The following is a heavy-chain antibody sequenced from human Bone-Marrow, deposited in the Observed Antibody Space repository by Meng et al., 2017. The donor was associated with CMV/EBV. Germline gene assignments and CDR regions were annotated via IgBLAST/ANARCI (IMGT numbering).Heavy chain of an antibody. V-gene: IGHV4-39*07. CDR2: IYYSGST. D-gene: IGHD2-2*02. J-gene: IGHJ4*02. Sequence: GSLRLSCTVSGGSISSSSYYWGWIRQPPGKGLEWIGSIYYSGSTYYNPSLKSRVTISVDTSKNQFSLKLSSVTAADTAVYYCAREVCSSANCYTGYWGQGTLVTVSS. CDR3: AREVCSSANCYTGY. CDR1: GGSISSSSYY.